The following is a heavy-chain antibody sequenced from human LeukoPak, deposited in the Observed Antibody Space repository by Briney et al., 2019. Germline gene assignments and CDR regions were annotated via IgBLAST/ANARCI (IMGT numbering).Heavy chain of an antibody. D-gene: IGHD3-3*01. CDR1: GYTFTGYY. Sequence: ASVKVSCKASGYTFTGYYMHWVRQAPGQGLEWMGWINPNSGGTNYAQKFQGRVTMTRDTSISTAYMELSRLRSGDTAVYYCARDLIFGVVNGMDVWGQGTTVTVSS. CDR2: INPNSGGT. J-gene: IGHJ6*02. CDR3: ARDLIFGVVNGMDV. V-gene: IGHV1-2*02.